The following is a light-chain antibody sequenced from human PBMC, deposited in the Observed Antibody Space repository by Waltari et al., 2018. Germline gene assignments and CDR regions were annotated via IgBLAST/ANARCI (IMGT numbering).Light chain of an antibody. Sequence: SVLTQPPSASGTPGQRVTISCSGISSNIGGHSVHRYQHLPGTAPKLLIYATNHRPSGVPDRFSASMSGTSASLAISGLQSEDEADYYCAAWDASLFGPWVFGGGTRLTVL. CDR2: ATN. CDR1: SSNIGGHS. CDR3: AAWDASLFGPWV. J-gene: IGLJ3*02. V-gene: IGLV1-44*01.